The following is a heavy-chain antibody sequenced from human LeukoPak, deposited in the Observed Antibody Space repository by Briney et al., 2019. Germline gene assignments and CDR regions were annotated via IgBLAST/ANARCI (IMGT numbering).Heavy chain of an antibody. CDR3: ARDWSGTTYLYYYYYYGMDV. V-gene: IGHV3-30*04. D-gene: IGHD1-7*01. CDR1: GFTFSSYA. Sequence: GGSLRLSCAASGFTFSSYAVHWVRQAPGKGLEWVAVISYDGSNKYYADSVKGRFTISRDNSKNTLYLQMNSLRAEDTAVYYCARDWSGTTYLYYYYYYGMDVWGQGTTVTVSS. J-gene: IGHJ6*02. CDR2: ISYDGSNK.